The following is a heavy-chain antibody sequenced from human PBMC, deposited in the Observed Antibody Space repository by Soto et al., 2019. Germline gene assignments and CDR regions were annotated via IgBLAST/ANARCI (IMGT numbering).Heavy chain of an antibody. CDR1: GYTFTGYY. Sequence: ASVKVSCKASGYTFTGYYMHWVRQAPGQGLEWMGWINPNSGGTNYAQKFQGLVTMTRDTSISTAYMELSRLRSDDTAVYYCARGNWGTEVPYFDYWGQGTLVTVSS. D-gene: IGHD7-27*01. CDR3: ARGNWGTEVPYFDY. J-gene: IGHJ4*02. CDR2: INPNSGGT. V-gene: IGHV1-2*04.